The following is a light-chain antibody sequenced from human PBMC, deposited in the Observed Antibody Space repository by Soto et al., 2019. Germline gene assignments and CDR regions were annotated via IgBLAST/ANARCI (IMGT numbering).Light chain of an antibody. CDR2: AAS. V-gene: IGKV1-5*01. J-gene: IGKJ1*01. CDR1: QNISSW. CDR3: QQFNSYTWT. Sequence: DIQMTQSPSIVSASVGDRVTITCRASQNISSWLAWYQQRPGKAPILLIYAASHLESGVPLRFSGSGSGTEFTLTIDSLQPDDFATYSCQQFNSYTWTFGQGTMVEIK.